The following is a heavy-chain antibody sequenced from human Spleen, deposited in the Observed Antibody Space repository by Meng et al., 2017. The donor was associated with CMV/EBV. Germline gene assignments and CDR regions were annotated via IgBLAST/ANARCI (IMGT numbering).Heavy chain of an antibody. CDR3: ARDTVAGRGPNWFDP. D-gene: IGHD6-19*01. CDR1: GYIFINYG. V-gene: IGHV1-2*02. J-gene: IGHJ5*02. Sequence: ASVKVSCKASGYIFINYGISWVRQAPGQGLEWMGWINPNSGGTNYAQKFQGRVTMTRDTSISTAYMELSRLRSDDTAVYYCARDTVAGRGPNWFDPWGQGTLVTVSS. CDR2: INPNSGGT.